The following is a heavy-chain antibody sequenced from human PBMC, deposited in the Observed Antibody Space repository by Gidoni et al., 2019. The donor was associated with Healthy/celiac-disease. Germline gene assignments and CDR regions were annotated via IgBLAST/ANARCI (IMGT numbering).Heavy chain of an antibody. Sequence: EVQLVESGGGLVKPGGSLSLSCAASGFTFSSYSMNWVRQAPGKGLEWVSSISSSSSYIYYADSVKGRFTISRDNAKNSLYLQMNSLRAEDTAVYYCARVVAAAGDFDYWGQGTLVTVSS. D-gene: IGHD6-13*01. J-gene: IGHJ4*02. CDR3: ARVVAAAGDFDY. CDR1: GFTFSSYS. CDR2: ISSSSSYI. V-gene: IGHV3-21*01.